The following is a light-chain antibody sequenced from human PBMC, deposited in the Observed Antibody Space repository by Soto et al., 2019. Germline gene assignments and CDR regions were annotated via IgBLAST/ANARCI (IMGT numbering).Light chain of an antibody. CDR1: SSDVGGYDY. V-gene: IGLV2-14*01. CDR2: EVN. J-gene: IGLJ1*01. Sequence: QSVLTQPASVSGSPGQSITISCTGTSSDVGGYDYVSWYQLHPGKAPKLMVFEVNNRPSGVSYRFSGSKSGNTASLTISGLQAEDEADYFCSSYSISTAYLFGTGTKVPS. CDR3: SSYSISTAYL.